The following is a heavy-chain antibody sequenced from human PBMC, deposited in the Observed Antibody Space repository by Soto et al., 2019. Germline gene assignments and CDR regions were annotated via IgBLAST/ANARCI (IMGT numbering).Heavy chain of an antibody. J-gene: IGHJ4*02. CDR1: GLTFRDYY. D-gene: IGHD6-19*01. CDR2: ISSSGNTI. Sequence: QVQLVESGGGLVKPGGSLRLSCAASGLTFRDYYMSWIRQAPGKVLEWVSYISSSGNTIHYADSVKGRFTISRDDAGDSLYLQMNSLRADDTAVYYCATYGSGWSGRKFDYWGQGTLVTVSS. CDR3: ATYGSGWSGRKFDY. V-gene: IGHV3-11*01.